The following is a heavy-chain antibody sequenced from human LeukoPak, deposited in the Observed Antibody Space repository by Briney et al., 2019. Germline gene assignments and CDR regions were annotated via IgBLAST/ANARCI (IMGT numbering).Heavy chain of an antibody. J-gene: IGHJ4*02. CDR3: ARLRGVVVPALAY. CDR1: GGSSSGYY. D-gene: IGHD2-2*01. CDR2: INHSGST. Sequence: SETLSLTCAVYGGSSSGYYWSWIRQPPGKGLEWIGEINHSGSTNYNPSFKSRVTISVDTSKNQFSLKLSSVTAADTAVYYCARLRGVVVPALAYWGQGTLVTVSS. V-gene: IGHV4-34*01.